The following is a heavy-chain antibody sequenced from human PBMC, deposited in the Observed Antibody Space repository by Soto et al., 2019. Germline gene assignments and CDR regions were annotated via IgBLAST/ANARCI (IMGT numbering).Heavy chain of an antibody. V-gene: IGHV1-3*01. D-gene: IGHD5-12*01. CDR1: GYTFTSYA. CDR3: ASSGYDLIYYYYGMDV. Sequence: ASVKVSCKASGYTFTSYAMHWVRQAPGQRLEWMGWINAGNGNTKYSQKFQGRVTITRDTSASTAYMELSSLRSEDTAVYYCASSGYDLIYYYYGMDVWGQGTTVPVSS. CDR2: INAGNGNT. J-gene: IGHJ6*02.